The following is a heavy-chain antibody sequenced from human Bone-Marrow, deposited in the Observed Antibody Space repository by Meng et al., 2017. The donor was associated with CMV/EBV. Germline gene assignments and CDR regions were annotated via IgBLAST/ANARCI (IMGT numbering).Heavy chain of an antibody. Sequence: GESLKISCAASGFTFSSYAMSWVRQAPGKGLEWVSAISGSGGSTYYADSVKGRFTISRDNSKNTLYLQMNSLRAEDTAVYYCARYCSSTSCFNDAFDIWGQGTMVTVSS. CDR3: ARYCSSTSCFNDAFDI. CDR1: GFTFSSYA. V-gene: IGHV3-23*01. CDR2: ISGSGGST. D-gene: IGHD2-2*01. J-gene: IGHJ3*02.